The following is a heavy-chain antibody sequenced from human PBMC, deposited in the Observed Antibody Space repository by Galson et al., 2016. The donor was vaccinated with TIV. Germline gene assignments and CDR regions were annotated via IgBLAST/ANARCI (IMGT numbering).Heavy chain of an antibody. CDR2: IYNSGST. Sequence: TLSLTCTVSGGSIHNSAYFWTWIRQRPGQGLEWIGNIYNSGSTDYTPSLESRLTIFLDTSRNQFSMRLISVTAADTAVYYCARWAHSGSYYDYFQNWGQGTLITVSS. D-gene: IGHD1-26*01. J-gene: IGHJ1*01. V-gene: IGHV4-31*03. CDR3: ARWAHSGSYYDYFQN. CDR1: GGSIHNSAYF.